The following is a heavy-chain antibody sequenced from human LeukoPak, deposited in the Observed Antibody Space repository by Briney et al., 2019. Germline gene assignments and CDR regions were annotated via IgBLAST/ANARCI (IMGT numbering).Heavy chain of an antibody. CDR2: ISYDGSNK. V-gene: IGHV3-30-3*01. CDR1: GFTFSSYA. Sequence: GGSLRLSCAASGFTFSSYAMHWVRQAPGKGLEWVAVISYDGSNKYYADSVKGRFTISRDNSKNTLYLQMSSLRAEDTAVYYCAMIPGYYYGSGSYSTWDYWGQGTLVTVSS. D-gene: IGHD3-10*01. CDR3: AMIPGYYYGSGSYSTWDY. J-gene: IGHJ4*02.